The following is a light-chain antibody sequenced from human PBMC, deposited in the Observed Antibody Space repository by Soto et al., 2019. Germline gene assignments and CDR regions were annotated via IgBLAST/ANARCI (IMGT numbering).Light chain of an antibody. CDR3: QQYGSSPRT. J-gene: IGKJ1*01. CDR1: QSVSSSY. V-gene: IGKV3-20*01. CDR2: GAS. Sequence: EIVLTQSPGTLSLSPGERATLSCRASQSVSSSYLAWYQQKPGQAPRLLIQGASSRATGIPDRFSGSGSGTDFSLTISRLEPEDFAVYYCQQYGSSPRTFGQGTKVDSK.